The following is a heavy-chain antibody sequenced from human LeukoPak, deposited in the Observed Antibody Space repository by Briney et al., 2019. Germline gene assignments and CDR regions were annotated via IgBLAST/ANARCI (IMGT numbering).Heavy chain of an antibody. D-gene: IGHD2-21*01. CDR2: ISGSGGST. Sequence: GGSLRLSCAASGFTFSSYAMSWVRQAPGKGLEWVSAISGSGGSTYYADSVKGRFTISRDNSKNTLDLQMDSLRVEDTAVYYCARELSQIVWGGLDYGGQGTLVSVSS. V-gene: IGHV3-23*01. CDR3: ARELSQIVWGGLDY. CDR1: GFTFSSYA. J-gene: IGHJ4*02.